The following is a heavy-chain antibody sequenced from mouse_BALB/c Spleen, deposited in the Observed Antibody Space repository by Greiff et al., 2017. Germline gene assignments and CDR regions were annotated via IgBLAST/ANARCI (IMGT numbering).Heavy chain of an antibody. CDR2: IYPGNVNT. CDR3: ARSYYGSSYADYFDY. D-gene: IGHD1-1*01. Sequence: VQLQQSGPELVKPGASVRISCKASGYTFTSYYLHWVKQRPGQGLEWIGWIYPGNVNTKYNEKFKGKATLTADKSSSTAYMQLSSLTSEDSAVYFCARSYYGSSYADYFDYWGQGTTLTVSS. J-gene: IGHJ2*01. CDR1: GYTFTSYY. V-gene: IGHV1S56*01.